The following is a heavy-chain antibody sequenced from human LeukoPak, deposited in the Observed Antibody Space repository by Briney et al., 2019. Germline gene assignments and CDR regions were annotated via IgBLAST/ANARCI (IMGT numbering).Heavy chain of an antibody. D-gene: IGHD5-18*01. CDR1: GDSISSISYY. Sequence: SQTLSLTCTVFGDSISSISYYWSWIRQPAGKGLEWIGRVYYSGSTNYNPSLKSRVSISVDTSKNQFSLKLSSVTAADTAVYYCARSTAMAAFDYWGQGTLVTVSS. CDR2: VYYSGST. V-gene: IGHV4-61*02. J-gene: IGHJ4*02. CDR3: ARSTAMAAFDY.